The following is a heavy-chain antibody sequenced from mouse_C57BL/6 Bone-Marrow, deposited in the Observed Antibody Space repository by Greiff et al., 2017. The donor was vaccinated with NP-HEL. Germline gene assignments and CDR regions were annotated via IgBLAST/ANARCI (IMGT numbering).Heavy chain of an antibody. D-gene: IGHD1-1*01. V-gene: IGHV1-74*01. CDR3: AIKIYYYGSNYAMDY. CDR2: IHPSDSDT. Sequence: QVHVKQPGAELVKPGASVKVSCKASGYTFTSYWMHWVKQRPGQGLEWIGRIHPSDSDTNYNQKFKGKATLTVDKSSSTAYMQLSSLTSEDSAVYYCAIKIYYYGSNYAMDYWGQGTSVTVSS. J-gene: IGHJ4*01. CDR1: GYTFTSYW.